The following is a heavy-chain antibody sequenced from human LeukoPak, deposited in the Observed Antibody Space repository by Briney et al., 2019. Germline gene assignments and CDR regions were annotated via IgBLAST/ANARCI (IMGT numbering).Heavy chain of an antibody. CDR3: ARVVVKFDXXGTDAFDI. CDR2: IYSGGDT. D-gene: IGHD3-22*01. V-gene: IGHV3-66*01. Sequence: GGSLRLSCAASGLTVSSNYMSWARQSPGTGLEWVSIIYSGGDTYYSDSDSARGRFTISRDDSKNTLYLQMNSLRAEDTAVYYCARVVVKFDXXGTDAFDI. CDR1: GLTVSSNY. J-gene: IGHJ3*02.